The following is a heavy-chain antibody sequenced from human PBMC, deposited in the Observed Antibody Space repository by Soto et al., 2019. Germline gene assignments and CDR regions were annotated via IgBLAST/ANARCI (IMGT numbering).Heavy chain of an antibody. Sequence: GESLKISCKGSGYSFTSYWIGWVRQMPGKGLEWMGIIYPGDSDTRYSPPFQGQVTISADKSISTAYLQWSSLKASDTAMYYCARQEQQLNDAFDIWGQGTMVTVSS. CDR2: IYPGDSDT. CDR1: GYSFTSYW. CDR3: ARQEQQLNDAFDI. V-gene: IGHV5-51*01. D-gene: IGHD6-13*01. J-gene: IGHJ3*02.